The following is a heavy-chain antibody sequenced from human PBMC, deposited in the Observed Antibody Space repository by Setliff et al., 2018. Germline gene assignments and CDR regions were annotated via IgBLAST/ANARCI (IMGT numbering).Heavy chain of an antibody. D-gene: IGHD1-26*01. CDR3: AAWESTNV. CDR2: INPDGSEK. CDR1: GITFSRFW. V-gene: IGHV3-7*01. Sequence: PGGSLSLSCAASGITFSRFWMNWVRQAPGKGLEWVANINPDGSEKRYVDSVNGRLTISRDNAKNSLYLQMSSLTAEDTAVYFCAAWESTNVWGQGTTVTVSS. J-gene: IGHJ6*02.